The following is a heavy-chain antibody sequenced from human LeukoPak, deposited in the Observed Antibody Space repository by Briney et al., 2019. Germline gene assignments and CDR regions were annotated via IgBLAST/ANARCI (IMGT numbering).Heavy chain of an antibody. J-gene: IGHJ4*02. CDR1: GGSISRYY. Sequence: SETLSLTCTVSGGSISRYYWTWIRQPPGKGMGLEWIGYIYYSGGTNYNPSLKSRVTISIDTSKNQVSLKLSSVTAADTDVYYCARLWDSSSSLDYWGQGTLVTVSS. V-gene: IGHV4-59*08. CDR2: IYYSGGT. CDR3: ARLWDSSSSLDY. D-gene: IGHD6-6*01.